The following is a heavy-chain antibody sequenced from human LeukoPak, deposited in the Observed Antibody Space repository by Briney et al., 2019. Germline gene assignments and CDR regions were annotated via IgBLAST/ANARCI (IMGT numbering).Heavy chain of an antibody. CDR1: GGSISSYY. CDR3: ARHVGIHLWTLYFDY. D-gene: IGHD5-18*01. Sequence: PSETLSLTCIVSGGSISSYYWSWIRQPPGKGLEWIGYIYSSGSTDYNPSLKSRATISLDTSNHQFSLKLTSVTAADTAVYYCARHVGIHLWTLYFDYWGQGSLVTVSS. V-gene: IGHV4-59*08. CDR2: IYSSGST. J-gene: IGHJ4*02.